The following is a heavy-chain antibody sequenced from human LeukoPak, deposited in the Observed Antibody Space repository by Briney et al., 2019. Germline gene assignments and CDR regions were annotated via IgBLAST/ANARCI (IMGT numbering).Heavy chain of an antibody. CDR3: ARGIVVVPAARGHWFDP. V-gene: IGHV4-4*07. CDR2: IYTSGST. D-gene: IGHD2-2*01. J-gene: IGHJ5*02. Sequence: SSETLSLTCTVSGGSISSYYWSWIRQPAGKGLEWIGRIYTSGSTNYNPSLKSRVTMSVDTSKNQFSLKLSSVTAADTAVYYCARGIVVVPAARGHWFDPWGQGTLVTVSS. CDR1: GGSISSYY.